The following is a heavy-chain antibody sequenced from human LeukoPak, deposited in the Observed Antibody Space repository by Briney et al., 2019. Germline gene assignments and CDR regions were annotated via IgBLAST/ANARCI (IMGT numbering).Heavy chain of an antibody. J-gene: IGHJ6*03. D-gene: IGHD4-17*01. CDR2: IKEDESEK. CDR1: GLTLSRSW. Sequence: GGSLRLSCAGSGLTLSRSWMSWVRQAPGKGLQWVANIKEDESEKDYVDSVKGRFTISRDDAKNSLDLQMNSLRTEDTALYYCAVNARVTTGAWDYMDVWGKGTTVTVSS. V-gene: IGHV3-7*03. CDR3: AVNARVTTGAWDYMDV.